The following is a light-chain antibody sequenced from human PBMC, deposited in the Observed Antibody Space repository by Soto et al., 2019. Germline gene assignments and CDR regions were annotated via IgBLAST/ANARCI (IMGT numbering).Light chain of an antibody. J-gene: IGLJ1*01. CDR2: EVN. CDR1: SSDVGGYDY. CDR3: SSYSPTSTLV. Sequence: QSALTQPASVSGSPGQSVTISCTGASSDVGGYDYVSWYQQHPGKAPKLILFEVNNRPSGVSNHFSGSKSGNTASLIISVLQADDEADYYCSSYSPTSTLVFGSGTKVTVL. V-gene: IGLV2-14*01.